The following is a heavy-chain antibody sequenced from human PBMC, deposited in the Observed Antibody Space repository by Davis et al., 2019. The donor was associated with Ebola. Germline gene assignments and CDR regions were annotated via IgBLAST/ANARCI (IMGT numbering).Heavy chain of an antibody. D-gene: IGHD1-26*01. CDR3: ARDRILVYSGSYWSGTDYFDY. CDR2: ISVYNGNT. J-gene: IGHJ4*02. CDR1: GYTFTSYG. Sequence: AASVKVSCKASGYTFTSYGISWVRQAPGQGLEWMGWISVYNGNTNYAQKLQGRVTMTTDTSTSTAYMELRSLRSDDTAVYYCARDRILVYSGSYWSGTDYFDYWGQGTLVTVSS. V-gene: IGHV1-18*04.